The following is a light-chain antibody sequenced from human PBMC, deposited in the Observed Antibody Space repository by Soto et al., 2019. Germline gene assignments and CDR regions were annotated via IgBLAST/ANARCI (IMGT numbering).Light chain of an antibody. J-gene: IGLJ1*01. CDR1: SNDAGSYNL. V-gene: IGLV2-23*01. CDR2: DGS. CDR3: CSYAGSSTYV. Sequence: QSALTQPASVSGSPGQSITISCTGTSNDAGSYNLVSWYQQHPGKAPKLMIYDGSKRPSGVSNRFFGSKSGNTASLTISGLQPEDEADYYCCSYAGSSTYVFGTGTKLTVL.